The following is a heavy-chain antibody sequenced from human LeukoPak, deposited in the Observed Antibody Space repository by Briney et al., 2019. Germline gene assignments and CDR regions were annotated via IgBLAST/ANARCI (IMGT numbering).Heavy chain of an antibody. J-gene: IGHJ6*02. CDR1: GFTFNNYA. CDR3: ARAAGMDV. V-gene: IGHV3-30*04. CDR2: VSYAGSNK. Sequence: GGSLRLSCAASGFTFNNYAMHWVRQAPGKGLEWVAVVSYAGSNKYYADSVKGRFTISRDKSKNTLYLQMNSLRPDDTAVYYCARAAGMDVWGQGTTVTVSS.